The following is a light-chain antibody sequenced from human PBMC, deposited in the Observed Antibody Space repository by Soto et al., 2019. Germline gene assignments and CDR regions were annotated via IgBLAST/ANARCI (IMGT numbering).Light chain of an antibody. V-gene: IGLV4-69*01. Sequence: QLVLTQSPSASASLGASVKLTCTLSSGHSNYAVGWFQQQSEKGPRYFMKINSDGRHSKGDGIPDRCSGSSSGADRYLTISRLQSEDEADYPCQTWDIGIHVFGTGTKLTVL. CDR1: SGHSNYA. CDR3: QTWDIGIHV. J-gene: IGLJ1*01. CDR2: INSDGRH.